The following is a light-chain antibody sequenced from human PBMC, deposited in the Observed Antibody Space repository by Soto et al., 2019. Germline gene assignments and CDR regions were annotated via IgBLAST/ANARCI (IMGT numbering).Light chain of an antibody. CDR3: QQFCNPPLFT. V-gene: IGKV4-1*01. Sequence: DIVMTQSPDSLAVSLGERATISCRSSQAIFRDSSGRHLLAWYQQKPGQPPKLLIYWASTRESGVPDRFSGSGSGTDFTLTISSLQAEDVAVYYCQQFCNPPLFTFGQGTKLEI. J-gene: IGKJ2*01. CDR1: QAIFRDSSGRHL. CDR2: WAS.